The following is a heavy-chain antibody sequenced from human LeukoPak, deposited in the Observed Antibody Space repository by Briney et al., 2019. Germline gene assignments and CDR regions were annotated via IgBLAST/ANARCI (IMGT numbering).Heavy chain of an antibody. CDR3: ARAPFYTAMVTDYYYYYMDV. V-gene: IGHV1-69*13. CDR1: GGTFSSYA. CDR2: IIPIFGTA. Sequence: ASVKVSCKASGGTFSSYAISWVRQAPGQGLEWMGGIIPIFGTANYAQKFQGRVTITADESTSTAYMELSSLRSEDTAVYYCARAPFYTAMVTDYYYYYMDVWGKGTTVTVSS. J-gene: IGHJ6*03. D-gene: IGHD5-18*01.